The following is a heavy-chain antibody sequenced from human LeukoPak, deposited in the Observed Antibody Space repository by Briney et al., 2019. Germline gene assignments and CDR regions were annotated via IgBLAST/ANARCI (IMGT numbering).Heavy chain of an antibody. D-gene: IGHD3-22*01. J-gene: IGHJ1*01. Sequence: GWSLRLSRAASGFTFSTYWMHWVRQAPGKGLVWVSRIKSDGGTNYADSVKGRFTISRDNAKKTVSLQMNSLRPEDTGVYYCARAPSEIGGYYPEYFRHWGQGTLVTVSS. CDR3: ARAPSEIGGYYPEYFRH. CDR2: IKSDGGT. CDR1: GFTFSTYW. V-gene: IGHV3-74*01.